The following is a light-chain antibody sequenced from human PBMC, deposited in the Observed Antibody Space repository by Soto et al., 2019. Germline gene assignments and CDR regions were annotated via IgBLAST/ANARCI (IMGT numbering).Light chain of an antibody. CDR2: DVS. CDR1: TSDVGRYNY. Sequence: QAVRTQPASVTRSPGQASSISCTGTTSDVGRYNYVSWYQQHPGKAPKLMIYDVSYRPSWVANRFSGSKSGITASLTISGLQAEDEADYYCNSFTTSSTYVFGTGTKVTVL. V-gene: IGLV2-14*03. J-gene: IGLJ1*01. CDR3: NSFTTSSTYV.